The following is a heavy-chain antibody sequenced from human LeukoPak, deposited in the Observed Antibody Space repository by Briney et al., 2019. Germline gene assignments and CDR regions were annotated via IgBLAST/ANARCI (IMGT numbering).Heavy chain of an antibody. CDR2: INPSGGST. V-gene: IGHV1-46*01. J-gene: IGHJ3*01. CDR1: GYTFTSYY. CDR3: MIANERVCPIDAFVF. D-gene: IGHD2-21*01. Sequence: ATVKVSCKASGYTFTSYYMHWVRQAPGQALEWMGIINPSGGSTSYAQKFQGRVTMTRDTSTSTVYMELSSLRSCVTARYYRMIANERVCPIDAFVFWSEGTMVCVSS.